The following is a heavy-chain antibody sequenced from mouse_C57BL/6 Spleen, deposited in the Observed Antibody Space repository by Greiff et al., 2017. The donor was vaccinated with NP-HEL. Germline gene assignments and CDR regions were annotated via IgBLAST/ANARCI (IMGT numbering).Heavy chain of an antibody. CDR2: IYPGDGDT. J-gene: IGHJ3*01. V-gene: IGHV1-80*01. CDR3: ARSIYYDYDEGFAY. D-gene: IGHD2-4*01. CDR1: GYAFSSYW. Sequence: QVHVKQSGAELVKPGASVKISCKASGYAFSSYWMNWVKQRPGKGLEWIGQIYPGDGDTNYNAKFKGKATLTADKSSSTAYMQLSSLTSEDSAVYFCARSIYYDYDEGFAYWGQGTLVTVSA.